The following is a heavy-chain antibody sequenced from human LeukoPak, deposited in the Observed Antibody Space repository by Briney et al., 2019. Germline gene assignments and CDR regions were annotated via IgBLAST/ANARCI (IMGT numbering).Heavy chain of an antibody. D-gene: IGHD2-21*02. Sequence: PGGSLRLSCVVSGFTFSSYGMHWVRQAPGKGLEWVAVISYDGSNKYYTDSVKGRFTISRDNSKNTLYLQMNSLRAEDTAVYYCAKYQTAIGKDDYWGQGTLVTVSS. V-gene: IGHV3-30*18. J-gene: IGHJ4*02. CDR3: AKYQTAIGKDDY. CDR2: ISYDGSNK. CDR1: GFTFSSYG.